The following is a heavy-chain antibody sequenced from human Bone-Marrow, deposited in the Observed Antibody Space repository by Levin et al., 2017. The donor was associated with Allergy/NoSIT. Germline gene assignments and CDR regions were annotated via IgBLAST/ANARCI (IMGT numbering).Heavy chain of an antibody. CDR1: GASISSGPYS. D-gene: IGHD2/OR15-2a*01. V-gene: IGHV4-30-2*01. CDR3: ARGNSSNQFHA. Sequence: SETLSLTCSVSGASISSGPYSWTWIRQTPGKGLEWIGYIYHTGTAYNNPSLQSRVTLSMGRSKNQFSLKLNSLIAADTAMYYCARGNSSNQFHAWGQGTLVTVSS. J-gene: IGHJ5*02. CDR2: IYHTGTA.